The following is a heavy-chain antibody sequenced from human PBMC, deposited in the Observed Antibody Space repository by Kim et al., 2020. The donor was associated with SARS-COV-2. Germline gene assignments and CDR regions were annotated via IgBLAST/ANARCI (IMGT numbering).Heavy chain of an antibody. CDR2: INPSGGST. J-gene: IGHJ4*02. D-gene: IGHD3-22*01. V-gene: IGHV1-46*01. Sequence: ASVKVSCKASGYTFTSYYMHWVRQAPGQGLEWMGIINPSGGSTSYAQKFQGRVTMTRDTSTSTVYMELSSLRSEDTAVYYCARDRFAVYYYDSSGYYHRKGLGDYWGQGTLVTVSS. CDR3: ARDRFAVYYYDSSGYYHRKGLGDY. CDR1: GYTFTSYY.